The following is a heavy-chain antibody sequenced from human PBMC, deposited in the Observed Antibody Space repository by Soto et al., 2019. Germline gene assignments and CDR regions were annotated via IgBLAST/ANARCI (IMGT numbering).Heavy chain of an antibody. V-gene: IGHV1-3*01. CDR1: GYTFTSYA. CDR3: ARYGSSTRGVPLVDY. CDR2: INAGNGNT. J-gene: IGHJ4*02. Sequence: GASVKVSCKASGYTFTSYAMQWVRQAPGQRLEWMGWINAGNGNTKYSQKFQGRVTITRDTSASTAYMELSSLRSEDTAVYYCARYGSSTRGVPLVDYWGQGTLVTVSS. D-gene: IGHD2-2*01.